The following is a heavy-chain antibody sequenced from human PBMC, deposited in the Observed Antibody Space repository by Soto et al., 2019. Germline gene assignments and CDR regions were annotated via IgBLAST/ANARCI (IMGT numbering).Heavy chain of an antibody. Sequence: GASVKVSCKASGYTFTGYYMHWVRQAPGQGLEWMGWINPNSGGTNYAQKFQGWVTMTRDTSISTAYMELSRLRSDDTAVYYCARGPKPRGTDHYDFWSGYPPPHYYYYYMDVWGKGTTVTVSS. V-gene: IGHV1-2*04. D-gene: IGHD3-3*01. CDR2: INPNSGGT. J-gene: IGHJ6*03. CDR1: GYTFTGYY. CDR3: ARGPKPRGTDHYDFWSGYPPPHYYYYYMDV.